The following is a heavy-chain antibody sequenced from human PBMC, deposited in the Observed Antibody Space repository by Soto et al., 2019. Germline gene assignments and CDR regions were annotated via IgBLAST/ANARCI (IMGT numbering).Heavy chain of an antibody. D-gene: IGHD3-9*01. CDR2: FDPEDGET. CDR3: ATGPFAEALGHFDGLLFPGLRFDY. V-gene: IGHV1-24*01. J-gene: IGHJ4*02. CDR1: GYTLTELS. Sequence: ASVKISCTVSGYTLTELSMHWVRQAPGKGLEWMGGFDPEDGETIYAQKFQGRVTMTEDTSTDTAYMELSSLRSEDTAVYYCATGPFAEALGHFDGLLFPGLRFDYWGQGTLVTVSS.